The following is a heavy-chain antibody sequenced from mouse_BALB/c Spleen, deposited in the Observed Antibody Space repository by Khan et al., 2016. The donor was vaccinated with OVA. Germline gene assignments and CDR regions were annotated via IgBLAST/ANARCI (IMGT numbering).Heavy chain of an antibody. J-gene: IGHJ4*01. D-gene: IGHD1-1*01. Sequence: EVQLQESGPGLVKPSQSLSLTCTVTGYSITSNYAWSWIRQFPGNKLEWMGYISYSGSTNYNPSLKSRISVTRDTSEKQFFLQLNYGTTEDTATYYCARRNYYGYALDYWGQGTSVTVSS. V-gene: IGHV3-2*02. CDR1: GYSITSNYA. CDR3: ARRNYYGYALDY. CDR2: ISYSGST.